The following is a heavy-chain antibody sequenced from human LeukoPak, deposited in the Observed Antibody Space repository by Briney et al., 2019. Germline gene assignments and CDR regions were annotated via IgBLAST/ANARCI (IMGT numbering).Heavy chain of an antibody. V-gene: IGHV4/OR15-8*01. J-gene: IGHJ4*02. Sequence: SETLSLTCSVSLDSTTTNYWSWVRQPPGKGLEWIGEIHRSGSPNYNPSLQSRVTISIDRSRNQIALELSSVTAADTAVYYCAREILGGFYPGAFWGQGTLVTVSS. CDR2: IHRSGSP. CDR3: AREILGGFYPGAF. CDR1: LDSTTTNY. D-gene: IGHD7-27*01.